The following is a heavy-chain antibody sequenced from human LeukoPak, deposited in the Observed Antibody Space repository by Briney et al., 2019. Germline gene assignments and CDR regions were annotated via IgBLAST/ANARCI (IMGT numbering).Heavy chain of an antibody. J-gene: IGHJ5*02. V-gene: IGHV3-53*01. CDR2: IYSGGST. CDR3: AREITYYDILTGHYNWFDP. Sequence: GGSLRLSCAASGFTFSSYSMNWVRQAPGKGLEWVSVIYSGGSTYYADSVKGRFTISRDNSKNTLYLQMNSLRAEDTAVYYCAREITYYDILTGHYNWFDPWGQGTLVTVSS. CDR1: GFTFSSYS. D-gene: IGHD3-9*01.